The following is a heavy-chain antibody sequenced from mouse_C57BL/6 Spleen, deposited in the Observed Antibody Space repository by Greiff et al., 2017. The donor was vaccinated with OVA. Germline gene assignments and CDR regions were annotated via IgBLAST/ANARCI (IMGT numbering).Heavy chain of an antibody. J-gene: IGHJ4*01. CDR1: GYTFTSYW. CDR2: INPSNGGT. D-gene: IGHD2-4*01. V-gene: IGHV1-53*01. Sequence: QVQLKQPGTELVKPGASVKLSCKASGYTFTSYWMHWVKQRPGQGLEWIGNINPSNGGTNYNEKFKSKATLTVDKSSSTAYMQLSSLTSEDSAVYYCARCPGYYEAMDYWGQGTSVTVSS. CDR3: ARCPGYYEAMDY.